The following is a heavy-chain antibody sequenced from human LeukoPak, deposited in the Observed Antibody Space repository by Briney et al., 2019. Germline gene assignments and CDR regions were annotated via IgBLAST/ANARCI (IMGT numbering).Heavy chain of an antibody. CDR2: ISASGTST. Sequence: PGGSLRLSCAASGFTFSSYAMSWVRQAPGNGLEWVSAISASGTSTYFPDSVKGRFTISRDNSQNTLFLQMNSLRAEDTAVYYCAKDCLDSLEYFQHWGQGTLVTVSS. V-gene: IGHV3-23*01. CDR1: GFTFSSYA. CDR3: AKDCLDSLEYFQH. J-gene: IGHJ1*01. D-gene: IGHD3/OR15-3a*01.